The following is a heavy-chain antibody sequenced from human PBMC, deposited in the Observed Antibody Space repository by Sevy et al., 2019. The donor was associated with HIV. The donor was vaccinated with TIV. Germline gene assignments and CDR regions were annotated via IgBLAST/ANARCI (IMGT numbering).Heavy chain of an antibody. J-gene: IGHJ6*02. D-gene: IGHD3-16*01. CDR2: IKQDGSEK. Sequence: GGCLRLSCAASGFTFSIYWMTWVRQAPGKGLEWVANIKQDGSEKYYVDSVKGRFTISRDNAKNSLYLQMNSLGADDTAVYYCARDWGTVFDDRRASYYYFYGMDVWGQGTTVTVSS. CDR3: ARDWGTVFDDRRASYYYFYGMDV. CDR1: GFTFSIYW. V-gene: IGHV3-7*01.